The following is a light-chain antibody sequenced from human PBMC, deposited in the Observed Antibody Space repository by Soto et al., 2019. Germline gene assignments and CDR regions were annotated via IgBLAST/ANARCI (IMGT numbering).Light chain of an antibody. J-gene: IGKJ5*01. CDR2: IAS. V-gene: IGKV3-11*01. Sequence: ETLMTQSPSTLALYPGQRGTLSCRASQSVGTNLAWYQQKPGQAPRLLICIASNRATGIPARFSGSGSGTEFTLTISSLEHEDFAVNYCQQRSNWHPITFGQGTRLEIK. CDR3: QQRSNWHPIT. CDR1: QSVGTN.